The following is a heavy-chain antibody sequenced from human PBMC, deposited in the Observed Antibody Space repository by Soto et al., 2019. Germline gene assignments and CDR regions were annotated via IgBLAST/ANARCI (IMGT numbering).Heavy chain of an antibody. J-gene: IGHJ4*02. D-gene: IGHD6-6*01. CDR1: GFTFDDYA. CDR2: ISWNSGSI. V-gene: IGHV3-9*01. CDR3: AKDSSYSSSSDNFDY. Sequence: EVQLVESGGSLVQPGRSLRLSCAASGFTFDDYAMHWVRQAPGKGLEWVSGISWNSGSIGYADSVKGRFTISRDNAKNSLYLQMNSLRPEDTALYYCAKDSSYSSSSDNFDYWGQGTLVTVSS.